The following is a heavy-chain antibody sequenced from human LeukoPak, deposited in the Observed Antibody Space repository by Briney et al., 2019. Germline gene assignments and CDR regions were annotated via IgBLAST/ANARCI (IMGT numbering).Heavy chain of an antibody. CDR3: ARGPRSGPVTYYYYYGMDV. CDR2: IKLDGSEK. J-gene: IGHJ6*02. D-gene: IGHD3-3*01. Sequence: GGSLRLSCVASGFTFGKYWMSWVRQAPGKGLEWVANIKLDGSEKNYVDSVKGRFTISRDNTKNSLYLQMNSLRVEDTAVYYCARGPRSGPVTYYYYYGMDVWGQGTTVTVSS. CDR1: GFTFGKYW. V-gene: IGHV3-7*01.